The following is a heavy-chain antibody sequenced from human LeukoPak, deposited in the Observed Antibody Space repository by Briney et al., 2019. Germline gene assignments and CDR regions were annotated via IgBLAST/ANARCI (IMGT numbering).Heavy chain of an antibody. J-gene: IGHJ4*02. CDR2: IYYSGTT. CDR1: GGSISSYY. D-gene: IGHD6-19*01. V-gene: IGHV4-59*01. Sequence: SETLSLTCTVSGGSISSYYWSWIRQPPGKGLEWIGLIYYSGTTNYNPSLKSRVTISVDTSRTQLSLKLSSVTAADTAVYYCARSIHFSGWYYDYWGQGTLVTVSS. CDR3: ARSIHFSGWYYDY.